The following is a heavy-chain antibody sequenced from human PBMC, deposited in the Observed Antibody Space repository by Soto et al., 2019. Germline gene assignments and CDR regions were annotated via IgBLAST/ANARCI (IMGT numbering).Heavy chain of an antibody. D-gene: IGHD3-3*01. V-gene: IGHV5-10-1*01. CDR2: IDPSDSYT. J-gene: IGHJ6*02. CDR3: ARRLSYYDFWSGYPPYYYGMDV. Sequence: GESLKISCKGSGYSFTSYWISWVRQMPGKGLERMGRIDPSDSYTNYSPSFQGHVTISADKSISTAYLQWSSLKASDTAMYYCARRLSYYDFWSGYPPYYYGMDVWGQGTTVTVSS. CDR1: GYSFTSYW.